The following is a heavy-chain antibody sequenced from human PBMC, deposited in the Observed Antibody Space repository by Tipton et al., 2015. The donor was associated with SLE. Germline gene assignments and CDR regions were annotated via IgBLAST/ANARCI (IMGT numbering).Heavy chain of an antibody. CDR2: ISSSSSYT. CDR3: GRQNDDRNAFDI. V-gene: IGHV3-21*05. CDR1: RFTFSSYG. J-gene: IGHJ3*02. Sequence: SLRLSCAASRFTFSSYGMHWVGQAPGKGLEGVSYISSSSSYTNYADSVMGRFTIARDSSTNTLYLQMNSLRAEDTAVYYCGRQNDDRNAFDIWGQGTRVTLSS. D-gene: IGHD1-1*01.